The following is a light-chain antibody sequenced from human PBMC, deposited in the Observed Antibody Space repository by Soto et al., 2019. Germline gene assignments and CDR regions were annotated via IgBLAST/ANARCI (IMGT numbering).Light chain of an antibody. Sequence: EIVMPQSPATLSVSPGERATLSCRASQSVSSNLAWYQQKPGQAPRLLIYGASTRATGIPARFSGSGSGTEFTLTISSLQSEDFAVYYCQQYNNWLYTFGQGTKLEIK. J-gene: IGKJ2*01. CDR3: QQYNNWLYT. CDR2: GAS. CDR1: QSVSSN. V-gene: IGKV3-15*01.